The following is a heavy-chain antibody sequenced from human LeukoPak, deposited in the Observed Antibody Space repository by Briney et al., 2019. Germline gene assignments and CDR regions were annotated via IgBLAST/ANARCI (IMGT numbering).Heavy chain of an antibody. Sequence: SETLSLTCTVSGYSISSGYYWGWIRQPPGKGLQWIGSIYHSGSTFYNPSLKSRVTKSLDTSKNQFSLNLTSVTAADTAMYFCARIGYAQLLDYWGQGTLVTVSS. J-gene: IGHJ4*02. CDR3: ARIGYAQLLDY. D-gene: IGHD5-12*01. V-gene: IGHV4-38-2*02. CDR1: GYSISSGYY. CDR2: IYHSGST.